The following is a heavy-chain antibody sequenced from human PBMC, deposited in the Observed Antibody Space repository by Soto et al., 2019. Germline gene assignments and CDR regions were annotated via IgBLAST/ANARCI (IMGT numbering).Heavy chain of an antibody. CDR3: AKLGSSSWSPHYYFDY. CDR1: GFTFNNYA. J-gene: IGHJ4*02. CDR2: ITGTGSDT. Sequence: GGSLRLSCAASGFTFNNYAMGWVRQTPGKGLEWFSAITGTGSDTYYADSVKGRFTISRDNSKNTLSLQMNSLRAEDTAVYYCAKLGSSSWSPHYYFDYWGQGTLVTVSS. D-gene: IGHD2-2*01. V-gene: IGHV3-23*01.